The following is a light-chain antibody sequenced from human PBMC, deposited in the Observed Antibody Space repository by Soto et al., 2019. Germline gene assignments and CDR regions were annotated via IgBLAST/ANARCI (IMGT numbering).Light chain of an antibody. CDR1: QPISTW. CDR2: DAS. Sequence: DIQVTQSPCTLSASVGDRVTITCRASQPISTWLTWYQQKPGKAPKVLIYDASSLESGVPSRFSGSASGTEFTLTISNLQPDEFATYYCQQYSHYSWTFGQGTKVDI. CDR3: QQYSHYSWT. J-gene: IGKJ1*01. V-gene: IGKV1-5*01.